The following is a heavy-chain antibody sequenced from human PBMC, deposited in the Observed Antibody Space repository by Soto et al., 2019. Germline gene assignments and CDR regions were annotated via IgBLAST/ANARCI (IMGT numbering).Heavy chain of an antibody. Sequence: VQLVESGGGLVQPGGSLRLSCVASGLSLSNFYVHWVRQAPGKGLVWVSRINSDGTTTNYADFVRDRFTVSRDNAKNTIYLQMNSLRVDDTAVYYCASFGASQPYWGQGTLVTVSS. CDR2: INSDGTTT. J-gene: IGHJ4*02. V-gene: IGHV3-74*01. CDR3: ASFGASQPY. CDR1: GLSLSNFY. D-gene: IGHD3-16*01.